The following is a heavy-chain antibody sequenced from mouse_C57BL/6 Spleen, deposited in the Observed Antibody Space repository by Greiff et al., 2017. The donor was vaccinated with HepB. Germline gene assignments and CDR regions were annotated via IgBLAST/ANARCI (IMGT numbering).Heavy chain of an antibody. V-gene: IGHV1-80*01. CDR3: AREAYGSSYEDDYFDY. CDR1: GYAFSSYW. CDR2: IYPGDGDT. J-gene: IGHJ2*01. D-gene: IGHD1-1*01. Sequence: QVQLQQSGAELVKPGASVKISCKASGYAFSSYWMNWVKQRPGKGLEWIGQIYPGDGDTNYNGKFKGKATLTADKSSSTTYMQLSSLTSEDSAVYFCAREAYGSSYEDDYFDYWGQGTTLTVSS.